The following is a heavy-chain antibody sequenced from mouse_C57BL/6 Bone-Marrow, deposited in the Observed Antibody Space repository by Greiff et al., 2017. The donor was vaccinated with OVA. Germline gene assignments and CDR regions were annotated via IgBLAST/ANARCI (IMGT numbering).Heavy chain of an antibody. CDR2: IWSGGST. CDR1: GFSLTRYG. V-gene: IGHV2-4*01. CDR3: AKNGDDYVWFAY. J-gene: IGHJ3*01. Sequence: QVQLQQSGPGLVQPSQSLSITCTVSGFSLTRYGVHWVRQPPGKGLEWLGVIWSGGSTDYTAAFISRLSISKDNAKIQVFFKMNSLQADDTAIYYCAKNGDDYVWFAYWGQGTLVTVSA. D-gene: IGHD2-4*01.